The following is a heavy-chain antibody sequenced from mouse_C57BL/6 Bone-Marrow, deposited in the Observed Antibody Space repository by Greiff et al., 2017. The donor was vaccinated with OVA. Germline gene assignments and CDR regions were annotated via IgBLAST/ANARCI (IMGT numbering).Heavy chain of an antibody. Sequence: VQLQQSGPVLVKPGPSVKISCKASGFTFTDYYMHWVKQSHGKSLEWIGLVYPYNGGTSYNQKFKGKATLTVDKSSSTAYMELNSLTSEDSAVYYCARERAYDGYYVDWYFDVWGTGTTVTVSS. CDR3: ARERAYDGYYVDWYFDV. CDR2: VYPYNGGT. CDR1: GFTFTDYY. J-gene: IGHJ1*03. D-gene: IGHD2-3*01. V-gene: IGHV1-36*01.